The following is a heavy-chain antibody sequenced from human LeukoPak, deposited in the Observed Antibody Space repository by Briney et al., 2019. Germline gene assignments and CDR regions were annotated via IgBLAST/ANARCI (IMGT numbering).Heavy chain of an antibody. J-gene: IGHJ4*02. CDR2: INRTGHT. CDR3: ARGPYSSDAGY. CDR1: GGSFTGTLSRYY. D-gene: IGHD6-25*01. V-gene: IGHV4-34*01. Sequence: KPSETLSLTCAVYGGSFTGTLSRYYWSWIRQPPGKGLEWIGEINRTGHTNYNPSLQSRVTISVDTSKNQFYLKLSSVTAADTAVYYCARGPYSSDAGYWGQGTLVTVSS.